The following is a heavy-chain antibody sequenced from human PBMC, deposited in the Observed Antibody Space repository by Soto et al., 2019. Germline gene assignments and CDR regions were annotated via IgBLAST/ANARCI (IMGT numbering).Heavy chain of an antibody. CDR3: ARARGWFDP. J-gene: IGHJ5*02. CDR2: INPTDGTT. Sequence: QVQLVQSGAEVKKPGASVKVSCKASGYTFTTYYMHWVRQAPGQGLEWMGVINPTDGTTTYAQKFQGRVTMTMDTSSSTVYMELSSLRSEDTAVYYCARARGWFDPWGQGTLGTVSS. D-gene: IGHD3-10*01. CDR1: GYTFTTYY. V-gene: IGHV1-46*01.